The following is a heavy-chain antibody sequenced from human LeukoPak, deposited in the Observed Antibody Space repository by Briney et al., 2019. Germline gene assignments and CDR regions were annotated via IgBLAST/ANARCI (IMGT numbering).Heavy chain of an antibody. Sequence: GGSLRLSCAASGFTFSSYAMHWVRQAPGKGLEYVSAISSNGGSTYYANSVKGRFTISRDNSKNTLYLQMNSLRAEDTAVYYCARVRGSGWYDYWGQGTLVTVSS. D-gene: IGHD6-19*01. CDR2: ISSNGGST. CDR3: ARVRGSGWYDY. CDR1: GFTFSSYA. J-gene: IGHJ4*02. V-gene: IGHV3-64*01.